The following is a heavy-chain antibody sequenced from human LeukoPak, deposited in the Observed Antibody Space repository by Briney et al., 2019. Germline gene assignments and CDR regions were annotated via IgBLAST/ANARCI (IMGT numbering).Heavy chain of an antibody. CDR3: ARAPYSSSWYIDY. CDR1: GFTFSSYS. V-gene: IGHV3-21*01. J-gene: IGHJ4*02. Sequence: GGSLRLSCAASGFTFSSYSMNWVRQAPGKGLEWVSSISSSSSYIYYADSVKGRFTISRDNAKNSLYLQMNSLRAEDTAVYYCARAPYSSSWYIDYCGQGTLVTVSS. D-gene: IGHD6-13*01. CDR2: ISSSSSYI.